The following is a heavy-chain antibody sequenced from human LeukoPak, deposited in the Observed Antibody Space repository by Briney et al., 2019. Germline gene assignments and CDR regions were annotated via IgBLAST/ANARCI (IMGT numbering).Heavy chain of an antibody. J-gene: IGHJ6*03. D-gene: IGHD1-14*01. V-gene: IGHV1-69*05. CDR2: IIPIFGTA. Sequence: SVKVSCKASGGTFSSYAISWVRQAPGQGLEWMGGIIPIFGTANYAQKFQGRVTITTDESTSTAYMELSSLRSEDTAVYYCAGVQEGGAGHYYYYYYMDVWGKGTTVTVSS. CDR1: GGTFSSYA. CDR3: AGVQEGGAGHYYYYYYMDV.